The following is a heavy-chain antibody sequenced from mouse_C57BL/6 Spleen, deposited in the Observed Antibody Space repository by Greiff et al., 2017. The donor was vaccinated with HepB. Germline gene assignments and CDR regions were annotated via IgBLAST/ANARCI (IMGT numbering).Heavy chain of an antibody. CDR2: IYPGSGST. J-gene: IGHJ1*03. CDR1: GYTFTSYW. V-gene: IGHV1-55*01. D-gene: IGHD1-1*01. CDR3: ANYYYGSSSLLDV. Sequence: VQLQQPGAELVKPGASVKMSCKASGYTFTSYWITWVKQRPGQGLEWIGDIYPGSGSTNYNEKFKSKATLTVDTSSSTAYMQLSSLTSEDSAVYYCANYYYGSSSLLDVWGTGTTVTVSS.